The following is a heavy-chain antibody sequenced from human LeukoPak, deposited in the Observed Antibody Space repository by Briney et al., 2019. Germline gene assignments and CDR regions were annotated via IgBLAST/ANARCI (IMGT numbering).Heavy chain of an antibody. CDR2: IIPIFDTT. D-gene: IGHD3-9*01. CDR3: ARGVARYFDWLPHREFDP. J-gene: IGHJ5*02. V-gene: IGHV1-69*06. Sequence: ASVKVSCKASGGTFSSYAISWVRQAPGQGLEWMGGIIPIFDTTNYAQNFQGRVTITADKSTSTAYMELSSLRSEDTAVYYCARGVARYFDWLPHREFDPWGQGTLVTVSS. CDR1: GGTFSSYA.